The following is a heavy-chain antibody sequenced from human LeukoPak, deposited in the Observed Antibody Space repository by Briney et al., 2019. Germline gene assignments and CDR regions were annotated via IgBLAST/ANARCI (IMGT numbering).Heavy chain of an antibody. CDR1: GITFSGSG. J-gene: IGHJ5*02. Sequence: GSLRLSCAASGITFSGSGMSWVRQAPGKGLEWVSTISGSGSNTHYADSVKGRFTISRDNAKNSLYLQMNSLRAEDTAVYYCAREVVVAASPDWFDPWGQGTLVTVSS. CDR3: AREVVVAASPDWFDP. CDR2: ISGSGSNT. V-gene: IGHV3-23*01. D-gene: IGHD2-15*01.